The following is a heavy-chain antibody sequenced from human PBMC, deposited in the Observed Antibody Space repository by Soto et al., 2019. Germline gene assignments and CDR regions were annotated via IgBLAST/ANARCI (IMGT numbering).Heavy chain of an antibody. CDR3: AKDESGAADI. D-gene: IGHD7-27*01. CDR2: IDTSGKT. Sequence: PSETLCLTCTVSGGSHTAYSWNWIRQPVGKGLEWIGRIDTSGKTNYIPSLKSRLTMSLDRFKNQFSLNLKFVTAADTAVYFCAKDESGAADIWGQGTMVT. CDR1: GGSHTAYS. V-gene: IGHV4-4*07. J-gene: IGHJ3*02.